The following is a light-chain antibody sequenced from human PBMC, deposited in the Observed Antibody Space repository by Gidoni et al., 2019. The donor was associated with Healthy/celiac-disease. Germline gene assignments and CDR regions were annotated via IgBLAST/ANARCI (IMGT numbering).Light chain of an antibody. CDR1: QSVLYISNNKNY. V-gene: IGKV4-1*01. Sequence: IVMTQSPDSLALSLGERATINCKSSQSVLYISNNKNYLPWYQQKPGQPHKLLIYWASTREAGVSDRFSGRGSGTDFTLTIRSLQAEDVAVYYCQQYYSTPQTFGQGTKVEIK. J-gene: IGKJ1*01. CDR3: QQYYSTPQT. CDR2: WAS.